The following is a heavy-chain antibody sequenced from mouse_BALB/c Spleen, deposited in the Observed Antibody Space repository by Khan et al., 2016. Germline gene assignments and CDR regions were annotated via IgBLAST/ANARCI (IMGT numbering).Heavy chain of an antibody. D-gene: IGHD1-2*01. CDR2: ISTFYGDT. CDR3: ARDGLNYGFAMVY. Sequence: QVQLKESGAELVRPGVSVKISCKGSGYTFTDYAIHWVKQSHAKSLEWIGVISTFYGDTTYTKKFEGKATLTVDKSSSAAYLELARMTSEDSAIXYCARDGLNYGFAMVYWGQGTSVTVSS. CDR1: GYTFTDYA. V-gene: IGHV1S137*01. J-gene: IGHJ4*01.